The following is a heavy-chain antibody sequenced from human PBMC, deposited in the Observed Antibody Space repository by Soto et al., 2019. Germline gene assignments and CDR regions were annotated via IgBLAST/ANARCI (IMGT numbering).Heavy chain of an antibody. CDR2: INPSGGST. Sequence: GASVKVSCKASGYTFTSYYMHWVRQAPGQGLEWMGIINPSGGSTSYAQKFQGRVTMTRDTSTSTVYMELNSLRAEDTAVYNCASTLGGGDSTFDYWGQGTLVTVSS. D-gene: IGHD2-21*02. CDR1: GYTFTSYY. J-gene: IGHJ4*02. V-gene: IGHV1-46*01. CDR3: ASTLGGGDSTFDY.